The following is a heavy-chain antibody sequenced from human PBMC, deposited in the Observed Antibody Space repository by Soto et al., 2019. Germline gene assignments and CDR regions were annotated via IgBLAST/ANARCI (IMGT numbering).Heavy chain of an antibody. D-gene: IGHD3-22*01. J-gene: IGHJ5*02. CDR1: GYSFTSYW. CDR3: AREHPVYYDSGGYSNWFDP. CDR2: IYPGDSDT. V-gene: IGHV5-51*01. Sequence: PGESLKISCKGSGYSFTSYWIGWVRQMPGKGLEWMGIIYPGDSDTRYSPSFQGQVTISADKSISTAYLQWSSLKASDTAMYYCAREHPVYYDSGGYSNWFDPWGQGTLVTVSS.